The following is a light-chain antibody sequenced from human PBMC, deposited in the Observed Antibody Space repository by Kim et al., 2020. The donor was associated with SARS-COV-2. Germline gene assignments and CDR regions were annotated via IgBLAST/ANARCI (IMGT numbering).Light chain of an antibody. V-gene: IGLV2-8*01. Sequence: GQSATITCTATSSDVGGYNYVSWYQQHPGKAPKLMIYEVSKRPAGVPHRFSGSKSGDTASLTDSGLQAEDEADYYCSSYAGSNNLVFGGGTQLTVL. CDR3: SSYAGSNNLV. CDR1: SSDVGGYNY. J-gene: IGLJ2*01. CDR2: EVS.